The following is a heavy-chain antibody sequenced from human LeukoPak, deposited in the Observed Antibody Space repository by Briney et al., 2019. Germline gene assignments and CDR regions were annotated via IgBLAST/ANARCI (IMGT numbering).Heavy chain of an antibody. D-gene: IGHD3-3*01. CDR2: IYYSGST. CDR1: GGPISSSSYY. V-gene: IGHV4-39*01. J-gene: IGHJ5*02. CDR3: ARGVLRFLGWYTGTWFDP. Sequence: SETLSLTCTVSGGPISSSSYYWGWIRQPPGKGLGWIGSIYYSGSTYYNPSLKSRVTISVDTSKNQFSLKLSSVTAADTAVYYCARGVLRFLGWYTGTWFDPWGQGTLVTVSS.